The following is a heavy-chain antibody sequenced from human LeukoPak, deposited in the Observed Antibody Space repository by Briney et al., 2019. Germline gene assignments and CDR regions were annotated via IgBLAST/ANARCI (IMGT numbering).Heavy chain of an antibody. J-gene: IGHJ6*03. D-gene: IGHD6-13*01. Sequence: GGSLRLSCAASGFTFSSYAMSWVRQAPGKGLEWVSAISGSGGSTYYADSVKGRFTIPRDNSKNTLYLQMNSLRAEDSAVYYCARIAALYYYYMVVWGKGTTVTVSS. V-gene: IGHV3-23*01. CDR3: ARIAALYYYYMVV. CDR1: GFTFSSYA. CDR2: ISGSGGST.